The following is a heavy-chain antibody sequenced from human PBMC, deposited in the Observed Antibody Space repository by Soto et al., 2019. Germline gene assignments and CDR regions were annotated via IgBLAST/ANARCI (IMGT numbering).Heavy chain of an antibody. CDR1: GFTFINAW. CDR3: TTVGPPPHFFDP. D-gene: IGHD3-3*02. Sequence: PGWSLRLSCASSGFTFINAWMSWVRQAPGKGLEWVGRIKSKTDGGTTDYAAPVKGRFTISRDDSKNTLYLQMNSLKTEDTAVYYCTTVGPPPHFFDPWGQGTLVTVSS. J-gene: IGHJ5*02. V-gene: IGHV3-15*01. CDR2: IKSKTDGGTT.